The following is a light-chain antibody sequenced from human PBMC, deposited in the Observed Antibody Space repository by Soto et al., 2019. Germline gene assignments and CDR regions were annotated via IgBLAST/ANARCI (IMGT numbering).Light chain of an antibody. Sequence: QSVLTQPASVSGPPGQSIVISCNGSSSDVGSYDLVSWYLQYPGKAPKVIIFEGTKRPSGVSDRFSGSKSGNTASLTISGLQTEDEADYYCSSYRSSDTLEVFGTGTKVTVL. J-gene: IGLJ1*01. CDR2: EGT. CDR3: SSYRSSDTLEV. CDR1: SSDVGSYDL. V-gene: IGLV2-14*02.